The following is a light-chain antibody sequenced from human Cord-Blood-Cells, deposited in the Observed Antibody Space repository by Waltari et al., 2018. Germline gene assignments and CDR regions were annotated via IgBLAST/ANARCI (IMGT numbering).Light chain of an antibody. CDR3: CSYAGSSTSRV. CDR2: EGS. J-gene: IGLJ3*02. Sequence: QSALTQPASVSGSPGQSITISCTGTSSDVGSYNLVSWYQQHPGQAPKLMIYEGSKRPSGVSNRFSGSKSGNTASLTISGLQAEDEADYYCCSYAGSSTSRVFGGGTKLTVL. CDR1: SSDVGSYNL. V-gene: IGLV2-23*01.